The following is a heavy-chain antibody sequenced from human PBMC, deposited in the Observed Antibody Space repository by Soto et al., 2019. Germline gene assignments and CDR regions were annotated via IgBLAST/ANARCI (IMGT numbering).Heavy chain of an antibody. J-gene: IGHJ4*02. CDR1: GGSVSNGMYD. D-gene: IGHD2-15*01. V-gene: IGHV4-61*01. CDR3: ARYCLNSDCRHLYYFAY. Sequence: KPSETLSLTSTVSGGSVSNGMYDWSWIRQPPGKGLEWIGNVYFTGTTIYNPSLKSRVPMSVNTYKDQFFLELTSVTAAETAVYYCARYCLNSDCRHLYYFAYWGMGTLVTVSS. CDR2: VYFTGTT.